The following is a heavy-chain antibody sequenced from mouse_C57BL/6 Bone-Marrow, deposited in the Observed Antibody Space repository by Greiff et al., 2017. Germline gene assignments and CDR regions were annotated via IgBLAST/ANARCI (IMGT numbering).Heavy chain of an antibody. CDR3: ARSGYYGIDY. V-gene: IGHV1-70*01. D-gene: IGHD1-2*01. Sequence: QVQLQQSGPELVRPGTSVKMSCKASGYTFFTYWMNWVQQRPGQGLEWIGQIFPASGSTYYNEMYKDKAALTVDTSSSTAYMQLSSLTSEDTAVYFCARSGYYGIDYWGQGTTLTVSS. CDR2: IFPASGST. CDR1: GYTFFTYW. J-gene: IGHJ2*01.